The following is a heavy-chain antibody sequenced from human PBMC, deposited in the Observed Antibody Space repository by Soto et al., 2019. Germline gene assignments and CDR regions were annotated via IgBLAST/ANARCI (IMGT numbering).Heavy chain of an antibody. CDR3: AKVSSSWYAGIFDL. J-gene: IGHJ4*02. D-gene: IGHD6-13*01. V-gene: IGHV3-23*01. CDR2: LSDSGGSI. Sequence: EVQLLESGGGLVQPGGSLRLSCTASGFTFSRHAMTWVRQAPGKGLEWVSGLSDSGGSIYYADSVKGRFTISRDNSMNSLYLQMNPLRAEDTAIYSCAKVSSSWYAGIFDLWGEGTLVTVSS. CDR1: GFTFSRHA.